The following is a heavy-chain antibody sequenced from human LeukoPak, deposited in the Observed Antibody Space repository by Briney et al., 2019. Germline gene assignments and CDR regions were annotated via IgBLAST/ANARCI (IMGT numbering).Heavy chain of an antibody. D-gene: IGHD3-9*01. Sequence: ASVKVSCKASGGTFSSYAISWVRQAPGQGLEWMGGIIPIFGTANYAQKLQGRVTMTTDTSTSTAYMELRSLRSDDTAVYYCARLYYDILTGYYSFDYWGQGTLVTVSS. CDR1: GGTFSSYA. V-gene: IGHV1-69*05. CDR3: ARLYYDILTGYYSFDY. CDR2: IIPIFGTA. J-gene: IGHJ4*02.